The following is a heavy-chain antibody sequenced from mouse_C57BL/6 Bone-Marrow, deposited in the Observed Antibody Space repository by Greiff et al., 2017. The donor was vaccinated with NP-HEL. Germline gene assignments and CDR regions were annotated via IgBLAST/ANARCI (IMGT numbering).Heavy chain of an antibody. D-gene: IGHD2-4*01. CDR1: GFSLTSYG. CDR3: AKNGTIYYDYDGGYAMDY. J-gene: IGHJ4*01. V-gene: IGHV2-4*01. Sequence: QVQLKESGPGLVQPSQSLSITCTVSGFSLTSYGVHWVRQPPGKGLEWLGVIWSGGSTDYNAAFISRLSISKDNSKSQVFFKMNSLQADDTAIYYCAKNGTIYYDYDGGYAMDYWGQGTSVTVSS. CDR2: IWSGGST.